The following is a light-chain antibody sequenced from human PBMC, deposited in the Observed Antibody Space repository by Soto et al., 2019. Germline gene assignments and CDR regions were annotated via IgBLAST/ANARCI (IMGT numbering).Light chain of an antibody. CDR3: QQHNSSQWT. J-gene: IGKJ1*01. V-gene: IGKV1-5*01. CDR1: QSISDW. CDR2: DAS. Sequence: DIQMTQSPSTLSASVGDRVTITCRASQSISDWLAWFQQKPGKAPKVLIYDASTLESGVPSRFSGSGSGTEFTLTISSLQPEDSATYYCQQHNSSQWTFGQGTRVEIK.